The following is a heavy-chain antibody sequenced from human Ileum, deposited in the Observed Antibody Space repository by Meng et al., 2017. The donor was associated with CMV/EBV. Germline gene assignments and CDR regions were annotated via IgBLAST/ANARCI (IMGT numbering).Heavy chain of an antibody. J-gene: IGHJ4*02. V-gene: IGHV4-34*01. CDR1: GGSFSGYY. Sequence: YGGSFSGYYWSWIRQPPGKGLEWIGEINHSGSTNYNPSLKSRVTISVDTSKNPFSLPLSSFTSSPTAVSSCAREPRGYSGISLRAFYYLCQGTLVTVSS. D-gene: IGHD1-26*01. CDR3: AREPRGYSGISLRAFYY. CDR2: INHSGST.